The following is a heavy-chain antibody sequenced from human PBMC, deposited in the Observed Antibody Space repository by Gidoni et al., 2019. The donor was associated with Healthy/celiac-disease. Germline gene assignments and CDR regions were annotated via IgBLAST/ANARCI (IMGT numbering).Heavy chain of an antibody. CDR3: ARERYCSGGSCDGWFDP. CDR1: GFTFSSYG. V-gene: IGHV3-33*01. Sequence: QVQLVESGGGVVQPERSLRLSCAASGFTFSSYGMHWVRQDPGQGLEGVEVIWYDGSNKYYADLVKCLFTIVRENTKNSLYLQRTSMRAEDTAVYYCARERYCSGGSCDGWFDPWGQGTLVTVSS. CDR2: IWYDGSNK. J-gene: IGHJ5*02. D-gene: IGHD2-15*01.